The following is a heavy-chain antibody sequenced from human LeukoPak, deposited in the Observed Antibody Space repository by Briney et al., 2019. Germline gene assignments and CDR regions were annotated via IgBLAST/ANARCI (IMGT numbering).Heavy chain of an antibody. CDR3: ARVSSSWYQDWYFDL. D-gene: IGHD6-13*01. Sequence: PSETLSLTCTVSNYSISSGYYWGWIRQSPGKGLEWIGSIYHSGCTYYNPSLKSRVTISLDTSKNQFSLKVRYVTAADTAVYYCARVSSSWYQDWYFDLWGRGTLVTVSS. J-gene: IGHJ2*01. CDR1: NYSISSGYY. V-gene: IGHV4-38-2*02. CDR2: IYHSGCT.